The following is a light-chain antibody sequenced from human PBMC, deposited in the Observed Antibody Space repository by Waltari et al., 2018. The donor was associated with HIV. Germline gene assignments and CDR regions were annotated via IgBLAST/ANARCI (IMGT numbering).Light chain of an antibody. J-gene: IGLJ1*01. Sequence: SYVLTQPPSVSVAPGKTARITCGGNNIGSKSVHWYQQKPGQAPVLVIYYDRDRPSGIPERFSGSNSGNTATLTISRVEAGDEADYYCQVWDSGSDHYVFGTGTKVTVL. CDR3: QVWDSGSDHYV. V-gene: IGLV3-21*04. CDR1: NIGSKS. CDR2: YDR.